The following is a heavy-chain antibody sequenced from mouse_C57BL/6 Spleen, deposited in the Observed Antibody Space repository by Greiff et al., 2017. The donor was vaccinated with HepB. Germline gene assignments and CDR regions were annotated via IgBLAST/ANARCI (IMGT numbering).Heavy chain of an antibody. D-gene: IGHD1-1*01. V-gene: IGHV5-2*01. CDR3: ARQGVRGYFDG. CDR1: EYDFPSHD. J-gene: IGHJ1*03. CDR2: INSDGGST. Sequence: EVLLVESGGGLVQPGESLKLSCESNEYDFPSHDMSWVRKTPEQRLELVAAINSDGGSTYYPDTMERRFIISRDKTKKTLYLQMSSLRSEDTALYYCARQGVRGYFDGWGTGTTVTVSS.